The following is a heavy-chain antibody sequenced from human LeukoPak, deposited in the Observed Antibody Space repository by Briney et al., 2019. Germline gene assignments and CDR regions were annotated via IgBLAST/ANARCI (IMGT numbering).Heavy chain of an antibody. J-gene: IGHJ5*02. D-gene: IGHD5-24*01. V-gene: IGHV4-59*01. CDR1: GVSIISSY. CDR3: VRGAGRDGFNP. Sequence: SSETLSLTCTVSGVSIISSYWSWIRQPPGKGLEWIGYIYYSGDTNYNSSLRGRVTMSVDTSKNQFSLRLTSVTAADTAMYYCVRGAGRDGFNPRGQGTLVTVSS. CDR2: IYYSGDT.